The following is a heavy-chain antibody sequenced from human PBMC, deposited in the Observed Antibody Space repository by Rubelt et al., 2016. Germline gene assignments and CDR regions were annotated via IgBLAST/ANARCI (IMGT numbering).Heavy chain of an antibody. J-gene: IGHJ4*02. Sequence: VPGKGLVWVSRIHSDGSSTSYVDSLKGRLTISRDYAKNTLYLQMNSLRDEDAAVYYCARGSYYFDYWGQGTMVTVSS. CDR2: IHSDGSST. V-gene: IGHV3-74*01. CDR3: ARGSYYFDY. D-gene: IGHD2-21*01.